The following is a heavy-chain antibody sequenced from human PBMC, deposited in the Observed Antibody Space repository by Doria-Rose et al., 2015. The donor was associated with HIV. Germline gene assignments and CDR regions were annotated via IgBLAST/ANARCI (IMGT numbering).Heavy chain of an antibody. J-gene: IGHJ4*02. D-gene: IGHD3-9*01. Sequence: QVQLQQWDAGLLRPSETLSLTCAIYGGSFGDYYWTWIRQPPGKGLEWIGEINHSGSTNYNPSLKSRVTISIDTSKNQFSLKLNSVTAADTAVYYCADDILPYSWGQGTLVTVSS. V-gene: IGHV4-34*01. CDR3: ADDILPYS. CDR1: GGSFGDYY. CDR2: INHSGST.